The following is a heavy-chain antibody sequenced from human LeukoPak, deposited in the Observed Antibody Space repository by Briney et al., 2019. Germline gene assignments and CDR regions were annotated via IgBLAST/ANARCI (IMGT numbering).Heavy chain of an antibody. D-gene: IGHD2-15*01. J-gene: IGHJ6*02. V-gene: IGHV3-53*01. CDR2: ICSGGST. Sequence: GGSLRLSCAASGFTVSSNYMSWVRQAPGKGLEWVSVICSGGSTYYADSVKGRFTISRDNSKNTLYLQMNSLRVEDTAVYYCARGPVAPYYGLDVWGQGTTVTVSS. CDR1: GFTVSSNY. CDR3: ARGPVAPYYGLDV.